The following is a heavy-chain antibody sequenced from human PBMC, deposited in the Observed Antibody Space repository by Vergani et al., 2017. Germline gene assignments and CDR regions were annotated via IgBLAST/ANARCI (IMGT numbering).Heavy chain of an antibody. D-gene: IGHD3/OR15-3a*01. Sequence: EVQLLESGGGLVQPGGSLRLSCAASGFTFSTYAMTWVRQAPGKGLEWVSTISSDGGSTYYADSVKGRFTISRDNSKNTLSLQMNSLTAEDTAIYYCAGSQRTGAYYYDGLDFWGQGIMVTVSS. V-gene: IGHV3-23*01. CDR2: ISSDGGST. J-gene: IGHJ6*02. CDR1: GFTFSTYA. CDR3: AGSQRTGAYYYDGLDF.